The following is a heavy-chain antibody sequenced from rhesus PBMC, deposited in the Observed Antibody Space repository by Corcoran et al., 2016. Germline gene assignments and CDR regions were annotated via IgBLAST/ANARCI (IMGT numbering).Heavy chain of an antibody. CDR1: GFTFSSYA. V-gene: IGHV3-72*01. D-gene: IGHD4-23*01. CDR3: ARGGYEYSNYVNY. J-gene: IGHJ4*01. CDR2: IGPGGDT. Sequence: EVQLVESGGGLVQPGGSLRLSCAASGFTFSSYAMQWVHQAPGKGLEWVSVIGPGGDTYYADAVKGRFTISSNNAKNSLYLQMNSLRAEDTAVYYCARGGYEYSNYVNYWGQGVLVTVSS.